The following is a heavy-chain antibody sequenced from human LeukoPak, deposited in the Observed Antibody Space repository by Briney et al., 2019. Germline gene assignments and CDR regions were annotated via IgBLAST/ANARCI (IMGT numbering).Heavy chain of an antibody. D-gene: IGHD3-10*01. J-gene: IGHJ4*02. CDR2: IISSSTYT. CDR3: ATSMTVVREYYFDY. CDR1: GFTFSDYY. Sequence: AGSLRLSCAASGFTFSDYYMSCIRQAPGKGLEWVSYIISSSTYTNYTDSVKGRFTISRDNAKNSLYLQMNGLRAEDTAVYYGATSMTVVREYYFDYWGQGTLVTVSS. V-gene: IGHV3-11*06.